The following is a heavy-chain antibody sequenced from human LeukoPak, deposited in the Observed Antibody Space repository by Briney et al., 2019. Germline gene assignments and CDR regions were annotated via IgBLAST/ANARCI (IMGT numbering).Heavy chain of an antibody. D-gene: IGHD4-11*01. CDR1: GFTFSSYS. V-gene: IGHV3-21*01. CDR2: VSSSSSYI. CDR3: ARWLTTDDAFDI. Sequence: PGGSLRLSCAASGFTFSSYSMNWVRQAPGKGLEWVSSVSSSSSYIYYADSVKGRFTISRDNAKNSLYLQMNSLRAEDTAVYYCARWLTTDDAFDIWGQGTMVTVSS. J-gene: IGHJ3*02.